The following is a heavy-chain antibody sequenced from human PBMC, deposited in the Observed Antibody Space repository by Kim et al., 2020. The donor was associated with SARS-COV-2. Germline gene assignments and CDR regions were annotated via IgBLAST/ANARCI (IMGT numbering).Heavy chain of an antibody. J-gene: IGHJ2*01. CDR3: ATIELYASDSSGPRYVDL. CDR2: LYHTGIT. V-gene: IGHV4-39*07. CDR1: GDSLSSNCFY. D-gene: IGHD3-22*01. Sequence: SETLSLTCTVSGDSLSSNCFYWVWLPPSPGRDLEWLGSLYHTGITYYTPSLSSRITVSVDTSKTQFSLKLTSGTAAATAVYSCATIELYASDSSGPRYVDLGGRGTPVTVSS.